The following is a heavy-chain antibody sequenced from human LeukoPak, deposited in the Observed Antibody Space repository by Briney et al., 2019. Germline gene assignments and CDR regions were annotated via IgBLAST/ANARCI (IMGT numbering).Heavy chain of an antibody. V-gene: IGHV3-21*01. D-gene: IGHD2-15*01. Sequence: GGSLRLSCAASGFTFSSYWMSWVRQAPGKGLEWVSSISSSSSYIYYADSVKGRFTISRDNAKNSLYLQMNSLRAEDTAVYYCAREGESCIDPWGQGTLVTVSS. CDR3: AREGESCIDP. J-gene: IGHJ5*02. CDR2: ISSSSSYI. CDR1: GFTFSSYW.